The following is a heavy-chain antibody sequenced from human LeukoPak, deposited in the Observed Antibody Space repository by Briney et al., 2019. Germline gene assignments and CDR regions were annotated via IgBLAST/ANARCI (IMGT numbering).Heavy chain of an antibody. Sequence: GALRLSCAASGSTFSSYWMPWVRHAPGKGLVWVSRISDVGGHTFHADSVKGRFAMSRDNSKNTLYLQMNSLRAEDTGVYYCARVTGGYNLVDYWGQGTLVTVSS. D-gene: IGHD5-24*01. V-gene: IGHV3-74*01. CDR3: ARVTGGYNLVDY. CDR1: GSTFSSYW. CDR2: ISDVGGHT. J-gene: IGHJ4*02.